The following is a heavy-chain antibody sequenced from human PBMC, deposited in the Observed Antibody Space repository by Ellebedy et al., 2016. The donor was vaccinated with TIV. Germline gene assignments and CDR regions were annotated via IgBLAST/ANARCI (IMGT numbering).Heavy chain of an antibody. J-gene: IGHJ4*02. CDR1: GFTFSSFA. Sequence: GESLKISCADSGFTFSSFAMHWVRQPPGKGLEWLSVISADGSGISQAGSVKGRFTITRDNSKNTLYAQMNRLTTEDTAVYYCAKGSSSGFNYDRVGFEYWGQGTVVTVSS. CDR2: ISADGSGI. CDR3: AKGSSSGFNYDRVGFEY. D-gene: IGHD3-16*01. V-gene: IGHV3-23*01.